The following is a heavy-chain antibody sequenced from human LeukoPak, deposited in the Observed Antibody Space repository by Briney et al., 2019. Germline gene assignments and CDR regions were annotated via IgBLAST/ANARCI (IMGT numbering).Heavy chain of an antibody. D-gene: IGHD3-10*01. CDR3: ARDYSRGVRGVIAMGIDY. CDR2: IYYSGST. J-gene: IGHJ4*02. CDR1: GGSISSGDYY. V-gene: IGHV4-30-4*01. Sequence: TPSETLSLTCTVSGGSISSGDYYWSWIRQPPGKGLEWIGYIYYSGSTYYNPSLKSRVTISVDTSKNQFSLKLSSVTAADTAVYYCARDYSRGVRGVIAMGIDYWGQGTLVTVSS.